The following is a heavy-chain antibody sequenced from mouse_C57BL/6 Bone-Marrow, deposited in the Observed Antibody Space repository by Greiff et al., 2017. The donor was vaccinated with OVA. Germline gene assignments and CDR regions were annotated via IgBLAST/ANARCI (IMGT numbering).Heavy chain of an antibody. D-gene: IGHD2-14*01. CDR2: INSNYGTT. J-gene: IGHJ2*01. CDR3: ARWGQLLGRGYFDY. CDR1: GYSFTDYN. V-gene: IGHV1-39*01. Sequence: EVQLQQSGPELVKPGASVKISCKASGYSFTDYNMNWVKQSNGKSLEWIGVINSNYGTTSYNQKFKGKATLTVDQSSSTAYMQLNSLTSEDSAVYYCARWGQLLGRGYFDYWGQGTTLTVSS.